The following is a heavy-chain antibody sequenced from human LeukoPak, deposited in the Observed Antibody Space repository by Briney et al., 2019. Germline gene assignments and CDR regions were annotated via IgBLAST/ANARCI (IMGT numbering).Heavy chain of an antibody. J-gene: IGHJ5*02. Sequence: GGSLRLSCAASGFTFSSYWMSWVRQAPGKGLEWVANIKQDGSEKYYVDSVKGRFTISRDNAKNPLYLQMNSLRAEDTAVYYCARDKVASWFDPWGQGTLVTVSS. CDR2: IKQDGSEK. V-gene: IGHV3-7*01. CDR1: GFTFSSYW. CDR3: ARDKVASWFDP.